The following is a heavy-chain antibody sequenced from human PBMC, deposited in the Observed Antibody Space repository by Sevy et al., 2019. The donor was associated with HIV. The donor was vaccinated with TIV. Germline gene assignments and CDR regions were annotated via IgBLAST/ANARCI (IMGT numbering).Heavy chain of an antibody. V-gene: IGHV4-34*01. J-gene: IGHJ5*02. CDR1: GGSFSGYY. CDR3: ARGMYYYDSSGYRFDP. Sequence: SETLSLTCAVYGGSFSGYYWSWIRQPPGKGLEWIGEINHSGSTNYNPSLKSRVTISVDTSKNQFSLMLSSVTAADTAVYYCARGMYYYDSSGYRFDPWGQGTLVTVSS. D-gene: IGHD3-22*01. CDR2: INHSGST.